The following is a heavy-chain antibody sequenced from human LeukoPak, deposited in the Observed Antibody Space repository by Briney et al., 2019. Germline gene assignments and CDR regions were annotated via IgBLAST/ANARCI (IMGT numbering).Heavy chain of an antibody. D-gene: IGHD3-3*02. J-gene: IGHJ3*02. V-gene: IGHV3-21*01. CDR2: ISSSSSYI. CDR1: GFTFSSYS. Sequence: GGSLRLSCAASGFTFSSYSMNWVRQAPGKGLEWVSSISSSSSYIYYADSVKGRFTISRDNAKNSLYLQMNSLRAEDTAVYYCARDRLLAGLLDAFDIWGQGTTVTVSS. CDR3: ARDRLLAGLLDAFDI.